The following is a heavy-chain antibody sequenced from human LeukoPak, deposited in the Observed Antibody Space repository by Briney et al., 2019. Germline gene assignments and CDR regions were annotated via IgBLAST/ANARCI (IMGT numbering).Heavy chain of an antibody. V-gene: IGHV3-23*01. J-gene: IGHJ4*02. CDR2: ISGSGDST. Sequence: PGGSLRLSCAASGFTFSNYAMRWVRQAPGKGLEWVSGISGSGDSTYYADSVKGRFTISRDNAKNSLYLQMNSLRAEDTAVYYCARDGKYYYDSSGYYSSRLFDYWGQGTLVTVSS. CDR3: ARDGKYYYDSSGYYSSRLFDY. D-gene: IGHD3-22*01. CDR1: GFTFSNYA.